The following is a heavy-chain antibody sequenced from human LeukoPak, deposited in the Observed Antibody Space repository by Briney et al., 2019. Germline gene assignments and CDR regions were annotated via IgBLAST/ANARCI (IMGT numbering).Heavy chain of an antibody. J-gene: IGHJ4*02. CDR2: INHSGST. D-gene: IGHD2-15*01. V-gene: IGHV4-34*01. Sequence: PSETLSLTCAVYGGSFSGYYWSWIRQPPGKGLEWIGEINHSGSTNYNPSLKGRVTISVDTSKNQFSLKLSSVTAADTAVYYCARGRLECSGGSCYYPYFDYWGQGTLVTVSS. CDR3: ARGRLECSGGSCYYPYFDY. CDR1: GGSFSGYY.